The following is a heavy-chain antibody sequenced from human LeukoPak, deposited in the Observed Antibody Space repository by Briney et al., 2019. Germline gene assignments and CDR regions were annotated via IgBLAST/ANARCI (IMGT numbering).Heavy chain of an antibody. J-gene: IGHJ6*02. CDR3: AKTHQPYYDLWSGYYGPTTYYYYGMDV. Sequence: GGSLRLSCAASGFTFSKAWMNWVRQAPGKGLEWVGRIKSKTDGGTTDYAAPVKGRFTISRDDSKNTLDLQMNSLRAEDTAVYYCAKTHQPYYDLWSGYYGPTTYYYYGMDVWGQGTTVTVSS. CDR1: GFTFSKAW. CDR2: IKSKTDGGTT. V-gene: IGHV3-15*07. D-gene: IGHD3-3*01.